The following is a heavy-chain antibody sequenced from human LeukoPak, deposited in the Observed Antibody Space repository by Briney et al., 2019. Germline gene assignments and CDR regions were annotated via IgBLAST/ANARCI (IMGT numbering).Heavy chain of an antibody. Sequence: GESLRLSCAASGLDVSDNYMTWVRQAPGKGLEWVLVIYSGGNTYYADSVKGRFTISRDSAKNTLYLQMNSLRPEDTAVYFCARDFGGLDYWGQGTLVTVSS. CDR1: GLDVSDNY. CDR2: IYSGGNT. CDR3: ARDFGGLDY. D-gene: IGHD4-23*01. V-gene: IGHV3-66*02. J-gene: IGHJ4*02.